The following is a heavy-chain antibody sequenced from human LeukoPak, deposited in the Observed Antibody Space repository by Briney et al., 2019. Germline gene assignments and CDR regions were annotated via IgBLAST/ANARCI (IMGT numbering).Heavy chain of an antibody. Sequence: GASVKVSCKASGDTFSSYAISWVRQAPGQGLEWMGGIIPIFGTANYAQKFQGRVTITADESTSTAYMELSSLRSEDTAVYYCARLQGRGTGYSPSSFDYWGQGTLVTVSS. V-gene: IGHV1-69*13. CDR3: ARLQGRGTGYSPSSFDY. CDR2: IIPIFGTA. D-gene: IGHD3/OR15-3a*01. J-gene: IGHJ4*02. CDR1: GDTFSSYA.